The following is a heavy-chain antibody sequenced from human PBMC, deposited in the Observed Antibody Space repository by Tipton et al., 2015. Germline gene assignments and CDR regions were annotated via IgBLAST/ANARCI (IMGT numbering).Heavy chain of an antibody. CDR1: GGSFSDYY. Sequence: TLSLTCTVSGGSFSDYYWSWIRQSPGEGLEWIGYIYYSGSTNYNPSLRSRVAMSMDTSKNQFSLKLSSVTAADTAVYYCAGHYDFWSGYLDYWGQGTLVTVSS. V-gene: IGHV4-59*12. CDR2: IYYSGST. D-gene: IGHD3-3*01. CDR3: AGHYDFWSGYLDY. J-gene: IGHJ4*02.